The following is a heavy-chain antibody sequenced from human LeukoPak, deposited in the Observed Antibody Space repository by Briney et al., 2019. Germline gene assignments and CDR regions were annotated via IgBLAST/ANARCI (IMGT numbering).Heavy chain of an antibody. V-gene: IGHV4-39*01. J-gene: IGHJ4*02. CDR1: GDSISRNGHF. D-gene: IGHD2/OR15-2a*01. CDR2: IDYSGTT. CDR3: ARQPALTTWPNVISDY. Sequence: SETLSLTCTVSGDSISRNGHFWGWIRQPPGKGLEWIGIIDYSGTTYYNPSLKSRVAISVDTSTNQFSVNLISVTAADTALYYCARQPALTTWPNVISDYWGQGTLVTVSS.